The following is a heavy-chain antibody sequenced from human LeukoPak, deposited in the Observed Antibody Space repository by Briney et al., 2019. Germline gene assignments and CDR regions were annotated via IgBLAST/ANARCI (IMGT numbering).Heavy chain of an antibody. V-gene: IGHV3-23*01. Sequence: GGSLRLSCAASGFTFTSYAMSWVRQAPGKGLEWVSAISGSGTDTYYADSVKGRFTISRDNSKSTLYLQMNSLRIEDTAVYYCAKDRHGDYTSDYWGQGTLVIVSS. CDR2: ISGSGTDT. CDR1: GFTFTSYA. CDR3: AKDRHGDYTSDY. D-gene: IGHD4-17*01. J-gene: IGHJ4*02.